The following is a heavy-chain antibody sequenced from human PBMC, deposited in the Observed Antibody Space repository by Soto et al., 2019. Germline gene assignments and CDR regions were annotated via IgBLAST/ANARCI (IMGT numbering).Heavy chain of an antibody. J-gene: IGHJ6*02. CDR1: GYTFTSYG. CDR3: ARGSYYDSSGPGSDMDV. CDR2: ISAYNGNT. Sequence: QVQLVQSGAEVKKPGASVKVSCKASGYTFTSYGISWVRQAPGQGLEWMGWISAYNGNTNYAQKLQGRVTMTTDTSMSTAYMELRSLRSDDTAVYYCARGSYYDSSGPGSDMDVWGQGTTVTVSS. V-gene: IGHV1-18*01. D-gene: IGHD3-22*01.